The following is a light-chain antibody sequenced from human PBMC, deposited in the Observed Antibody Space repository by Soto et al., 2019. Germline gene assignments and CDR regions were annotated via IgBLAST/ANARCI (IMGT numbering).Light chain of an antibody. V-gene: IGKV3-15*01. J-gene: IGKJ2*01. CDR3: QQYNNWPPYT. CDR1: QSVSSD. CDR2: GAS. Sequence: EIGMTQSPATLSVSPGDRVTLSCRASQSVSSDLAWYQQRPGQAPMLLIYGASTRATGIPARFSGTGSGTEFTLTISSLQSEDFAIYSCQQYNNWPPYTFGQGTKLEIK.